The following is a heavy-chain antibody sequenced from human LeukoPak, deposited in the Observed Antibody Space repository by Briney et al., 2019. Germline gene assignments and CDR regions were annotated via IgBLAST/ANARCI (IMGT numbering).Heavy chain of an antibody. CDR2: IYTDGRT. Sequence: PGGSLRLSCAASGVTVNSNYNSWVRQAPGKGLEWVSVIYTDGRTYYADAVRGRFTVYRDNSKNTLYLQVSSLRAEDTAVYYCGEGHSSSWSGGFWGQGTMVTVSS. D-gene: IGHD6-13*01. CDR3: GEGHSSSWSGGF. J-gene: IGHJ4*02. CDR1: GVTVNSNY. V-gene: IGHV3-66*01.